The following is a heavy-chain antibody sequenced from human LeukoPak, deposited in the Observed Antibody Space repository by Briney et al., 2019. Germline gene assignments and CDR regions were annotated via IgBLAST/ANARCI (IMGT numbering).Heavy chain of an antibody. V-gene: IGHV4-59*01. Sequence: SETLSLTCTVSGGSISSYCWSWIRQPPGKGLEWIGYIYYSGSTNYNPSLKSRVTISVDTSKNQFSLKLSSVTAADTAVYYCARGSNQFDYWGQGTLVTVSS. D-gene: IGHD6-13*01. CDR3: ARGSNQFDY. J-gene: IGHJ4*02. CDR1: GGSISSYC. CDR2: IYYSGST.